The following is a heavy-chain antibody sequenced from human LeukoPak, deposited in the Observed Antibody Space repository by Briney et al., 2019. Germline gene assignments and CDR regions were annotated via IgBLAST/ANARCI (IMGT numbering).Heavy chain of an antibody. V-gene: IGHV4-59*01. D-gene: IGHD3-16*01. CDR1: GDSISDYY. Sequence: SETLSLTCTVSGDSISDYYWNWIRQPPGKGLEWIGYIYYSGSTNYSPSLKRRVTISVDTSKNQFSLKLSSVTAADTAVYYCARVITPPLFDYWGQGTLVTVSS. J-gene: IGHJ4*02. CDR3: ARVITPPLFDY. CDR2: IYYSGST.